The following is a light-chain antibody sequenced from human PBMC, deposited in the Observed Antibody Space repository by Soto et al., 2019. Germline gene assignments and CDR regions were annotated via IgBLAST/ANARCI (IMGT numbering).Light chain of an antibody. CDR3: QQYGSSPLMYT. CDR1: QSVSSTF. Sequence: ENVLTQSPGTLSLSPGERATLSCRASQSVSSTFLAWYQHKPGQAPRLLIYGASSRATGIPDRFSGSGSGTDFTLTISRLELEDFAVYYCQQYGSSPLMYTFGQGTKLEIK. CDR2: GAS. V-gene: IGKV3-20*01. J-gene: IGKJ2*01.